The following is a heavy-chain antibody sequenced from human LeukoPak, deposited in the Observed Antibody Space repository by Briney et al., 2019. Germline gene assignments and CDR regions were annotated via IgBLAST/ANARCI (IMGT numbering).Heavy chain of an antibody. CDR2: IYSGGST. D-gene: IGHD2-15*01. Sequence: GGSLRLSCAASGFTVSSHYMSWVRQAPGKGLEWVSVIYSGGSTYYADSVKGRFTISRDNSKNTLYLQMNSLRAEDTAVYYCASNHDCSGGSCYSPFDYWGQGTLVTVSS. CDR1: GFTVSSHY. CDR3: ASNHDCSGGSCYSPFDY. J-gene: IGHJ4*02. V-gene: IGHV3-53*01.